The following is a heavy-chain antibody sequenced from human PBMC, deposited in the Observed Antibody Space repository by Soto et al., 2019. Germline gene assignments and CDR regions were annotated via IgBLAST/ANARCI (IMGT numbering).Heavy chain of an antibody. CDR3: AHSRCGGDCLQSYSSHYYYGMDV. V-gene: IGHV2-5*02. J-gene: IGHJ6*02. Sequence: QITLKESGPALVKPTQTLTLTCTISGFSLSTGGVGVGWIRQPPGKALEWLALIYWDDDKPYSPSLRSRLTIPKDTSKNQVVLTMTNIDPVDTATYYCAHSRCGGDCLQSYSSHYYYGMDVWGQGTTVTVSS. CDR1: GFSLSTGGVG. D-gene: IGHD2-21*02. CDR2: IYWDDDK.